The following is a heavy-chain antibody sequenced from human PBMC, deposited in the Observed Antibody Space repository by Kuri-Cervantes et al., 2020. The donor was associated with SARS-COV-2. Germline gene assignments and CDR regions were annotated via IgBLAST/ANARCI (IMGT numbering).Heavy chain of an antibody. CDR3: ARDRDYYDSGGY. CDR1: GYTFTGYY. D-gene: IGHD3-22*01. V-gene: IGHV1-2*04. J-gene: IGHJ4*02. CDR2: INPNSGGK. Sequence: ASVKVSCKASGYTFTGYYMHWVRQAPGQGLEWMGWINPNSGGKNYAQKFQGWVTMTRDTSISTVYMELSRLRSDDTAVYYCARDRDYYDSGGYWGQGTLVTVSS.